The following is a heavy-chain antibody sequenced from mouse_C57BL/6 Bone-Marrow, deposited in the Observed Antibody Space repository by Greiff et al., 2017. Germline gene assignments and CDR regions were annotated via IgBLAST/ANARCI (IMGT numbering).Heavy chain of an antibody. CDR2: INPNNGGP. V-gene: IGHV1-22*01. J-gene: IGHJ2*01. D-gene: IGHD1-1*02. Sequence: VQLQQSGPELVKPGASVKMSCKASGYTFTDYNMHWVKQSHGKGLEWIGYINPNNGGPNYNQKFKGKATLTVNKSSSTAYMELRSLTSEDSAVYYCAIATVVASLDFDYWGQGTTLTVSS. CDR1: GYTFTDYN. CDR3: AIATVVASLDFDY.